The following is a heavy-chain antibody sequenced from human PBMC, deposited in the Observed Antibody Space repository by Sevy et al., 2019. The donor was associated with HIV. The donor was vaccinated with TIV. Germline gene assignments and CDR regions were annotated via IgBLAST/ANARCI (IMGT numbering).Heavy chain of an antibody. CDR1: GESFSGYY. J-gene: IGHJ4*02. V-gene: IGHV4-34*12. CDR3: ARDVSEFYY. Sequence: SETLSLTCAVYGESFSGYYWSWIRQPPGKGLEWIGEIIHSGSTNYNPSLKSRVTISVDTSKNQFSLKLSSVTAADTAVYYSARDVSEFYYWGQGTLVTVSS. CDR2: IIHSGST.